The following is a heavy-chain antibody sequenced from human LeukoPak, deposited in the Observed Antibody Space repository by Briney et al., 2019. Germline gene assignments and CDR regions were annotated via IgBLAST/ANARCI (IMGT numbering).Heavy chain of an antibody. D-gene: IGHD5-18*01. CDR2: ISGSGGST. CDR3: AQRGQRQLWLRGGHYFDY. V-gene: IGHV3-23*01. CDR1: GFTFSSYA. J-gene: IGHJ4*02. Sequence: PGGSLRLSCAAPGFTFSSYAMSWVRQAPGKGLEWVSAISGSGGSTYYADSVKGRFTISRDNSKNTLYLQMNSLRAEDTAVYYCAQRGQRQLWLRGGHYFDYWGQGTLVTVSS.